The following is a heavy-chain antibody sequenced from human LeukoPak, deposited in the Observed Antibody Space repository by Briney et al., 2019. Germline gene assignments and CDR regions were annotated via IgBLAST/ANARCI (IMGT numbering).Heavy chain of an antibody. CDR2: INPNGGGT. CDR1: GYTFTTYY. J-gene: IGHJ4*02. Sequence: ASVNVSCKASGYTFTTYYMHWVRQAPGQGLEWMGLINPNGGGTGYAQKFQGRVTMTRDTSTSTIYMELSSLKSEDTAVYYCARDMTGKRGYFDYWGQGTLVTVSS. V-gene: IGHV1-46*01. D-gene: IGHD1-20*01. CDR3: ARDMTGKRGYFDY.